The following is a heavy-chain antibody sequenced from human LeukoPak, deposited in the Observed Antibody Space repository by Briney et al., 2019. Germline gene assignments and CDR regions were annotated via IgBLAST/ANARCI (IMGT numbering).Heavy chain of an antibody. V-gene: IGHV5-10-1*01. CDR2: IDTSDSYT. CDR3: ARQTGYSSAWYGDY. J-gene: IGHJ4*02. Sequence: GESLKISCKGSGYSFTSYWISWVRQMPGKGLGWMGRIDTSDSYTNYSPSFQGHVTISADKSISTAYLQWTSLKASDTAMYYCARQTGYSSAWYGDYWGQGTLVTVSS. D-gene: IGHD6-19*01. CDR1: GYSFTSYW.